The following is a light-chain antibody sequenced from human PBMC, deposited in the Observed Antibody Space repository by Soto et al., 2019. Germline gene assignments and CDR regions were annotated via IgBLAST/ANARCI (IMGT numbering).Light chain of an antibody. Sequence: SVLTQPASVSGSPGQSITISCTGTSSDVGAYNYVSWYQQHPDKAPKLMIFDVSSRPSGVSDRFSGSKSGNTASLTISGLQAEDEADYYCSSYTTSLTYVFGTGTKVTVL. CDR1: SSDVGAYNY. CDR2: DVS. CDR3: SSYTTSLTYV. V-gene: IGLV2-14*03. J-gene: IGLJ1*01.